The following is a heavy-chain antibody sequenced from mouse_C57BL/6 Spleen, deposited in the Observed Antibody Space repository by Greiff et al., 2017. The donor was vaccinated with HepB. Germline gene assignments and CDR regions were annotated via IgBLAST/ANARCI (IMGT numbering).Heavy chain of an antibody. CDR1: GFSLSTSGMG. Sequence: QVTLKVSGPGILQSSQTLSLTCSFSGFSLSTSGMGVSWIRQPSGKGLEWLAHIYWDDDKRYNPSLKSRLTNAKDTSRNQVFLKITSVDTADTATYYCARRGGYDYDGGCVDYWGQGTTLTVSS. CDR2: IYWDDDK. J-gene: IGHJ2*01. CDR3: ARRGGYDYDGGCVDY. V-gene: IGHV8-12*01. D-gene: IGHD2-4*01.